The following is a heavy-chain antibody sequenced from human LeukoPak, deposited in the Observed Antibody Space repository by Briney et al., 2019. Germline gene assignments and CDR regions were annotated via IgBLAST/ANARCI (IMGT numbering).Heavy chain of an antibody. D-gene: IGHD6-19*01. CDR2: IYHSGRT. Sequence: SETLSLTCTVSGYSISSGYYWGWIRQPPGKGLEWIGSIYHSGRTFYNPSLKSRVTISVDTSKNQFSLKLSSVTAADTAVYYCARVGKQWLVLRGWFDPWGQGTLVTVSS. J-gene: IGHJ5*02. CDR3: ARVGKQWLVLRGWFDP. V-gene: IGHV4-38-2*02. CDR1: GYSISSGYY.